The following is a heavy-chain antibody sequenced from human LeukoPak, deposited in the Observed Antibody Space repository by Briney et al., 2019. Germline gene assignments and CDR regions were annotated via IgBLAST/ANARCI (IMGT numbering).Heavy chain of an antibody. CDR3: VKEGVEYSYSYGDY. J-gene: IGHJ4*02. CDR1: GFTFSTYG. D-gene: IGHD3-16*01. CDR2: ISYDGGDK. V-gene: IGHV3-30*18. Sequence: GESLRLSCAVSGFTFSTYGMHWVRQAPGKGLEWVALISYDGGDKYYAESMKGRITISRDNAENTLYLQMNNLRPDDTAFYFCVKEGVEYSYSYGDYWGQGTLVTVSS.